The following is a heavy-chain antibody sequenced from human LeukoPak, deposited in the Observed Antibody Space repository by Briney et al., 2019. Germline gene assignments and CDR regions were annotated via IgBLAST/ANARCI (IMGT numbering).Heavy chain of an antibody. Sequence: GGSLRLSCAASGFTFNNYNMNWVRQAPGKGLEWVSSITSSSTYIYYADSVKGRFTISRDNAKNSLYLQMNSLRPEDTAVYYCARDPYSGNYGAYYYYYMDVWGKGTTVIISS. J-gene: IGHJ6*03. CDR2: ITSSSTYI. D-gene: IGHD1-26*01. CDR3: ARDPYSGNYGAYYYYYMDV. V-gene: IGHV3-21*01. CDR1: GFTFNNYN.